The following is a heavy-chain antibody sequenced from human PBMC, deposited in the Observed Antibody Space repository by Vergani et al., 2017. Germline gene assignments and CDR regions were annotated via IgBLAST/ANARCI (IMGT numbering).Heavy chain of an antibody. CDR2: VTSNSRSQ. V-gene: IGHV3-48*02. D-gene: IGHD6-6*01. CDR1: GFTFSHYS. CDR3: AREYSSSSGRGFDV. Sequence: EVQMVESGGGLVKPGGSLRLSCVVSGFTFSHYSMNWVRQAPGKGLEWVSSVTSNSRSQSYADSVKGRFTISRDSGKNSLFLQMNSLRDEDTAVYYCAREYSSSSGRGFDVWGQGTKVSVSS. J-gene: IGHJ3*01.